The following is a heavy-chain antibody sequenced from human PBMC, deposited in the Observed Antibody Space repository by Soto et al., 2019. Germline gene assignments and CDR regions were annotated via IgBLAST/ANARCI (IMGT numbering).Heavy chain of an antibody. CDR3: ASDRSSGWDKAYGMEV. J-gene: IGHJ6*01. V-gene: IGHV4-59*01. Sequence: WETLSLTCTVSVVSISTYYWSCIRHPPGKGLEWIGYIYYSGSTSYNPSLKSRVTISVDTSKNQFSLKLRSVTAADTAVYYCASDRSSGWDKAYGMEVLGHGPTFNVS. CDR1: VVSISTYY. D-gene: IGHD6-19*01. CDR2: IYYSGST.